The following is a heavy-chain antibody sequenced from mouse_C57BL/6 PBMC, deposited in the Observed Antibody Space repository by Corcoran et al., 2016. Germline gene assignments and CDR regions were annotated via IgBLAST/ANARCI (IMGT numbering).Heavy chain of an antibody. CDR2: ISYDGSN. D-gene: IGHD1-1*01. Sequence: DVQLQESGPGLVKPSQSLSLTCSVTGYSITSGYYWNWIRQFPGNKLEWMGYISYDGSNNYNPSLKNRISITRDTSKNQFFLKLNSVTTEDTATYYCARVPGSSYGWYFDVWGTGTTVTVSS. V-gene: IGHV3-6*01. CDR1: GYSITSGYY. J-gene: IGHJ1*03. CDR3: ARVPGSSYGWYFDV.